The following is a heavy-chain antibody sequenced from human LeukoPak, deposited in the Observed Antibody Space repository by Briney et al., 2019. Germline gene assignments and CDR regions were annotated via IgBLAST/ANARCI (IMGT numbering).Heavy chain of an antibody. Sequence: ASVKVSCKASGCTFTSYDINWVRQATGQGLEWMGWMNTNSGNTGYAQKFQGRVTMTRNTSISTAYMELSSLRSEDTAVYYCARGLRYFDWETANYYYYMDVWGKGTTVTVSS. V-gene: IGHV1-8*01. J-gene: IGHJ6*03. D-gene: IGHD3-9*01. CDR3: ARGLRYFDWETANYYYYMDV. CDR1: GCTFTSYD. CDR2: MNTNSGNT.